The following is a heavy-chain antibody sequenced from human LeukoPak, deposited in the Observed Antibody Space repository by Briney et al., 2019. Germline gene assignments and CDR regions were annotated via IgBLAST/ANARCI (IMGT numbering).Heavy chain of an antibody. V-gene: IGHV4-4*02. CDR2: IYHSGSI. CDR3: WHSGYESGLDY. J-gene: IGHJ4*02. CDR1: GVSITSGNW. D-gene: IGHD5-12*01. Sequence: SGTLSLTCGVSGVSITSGNWWSWVRQPPGKGLEWIGEIYHSGSINYDPSLKSRVTISVDKSKNQFSLKLNSVTAADTAVYYCWHSGYESGLDYWGQGTLVTVSS.